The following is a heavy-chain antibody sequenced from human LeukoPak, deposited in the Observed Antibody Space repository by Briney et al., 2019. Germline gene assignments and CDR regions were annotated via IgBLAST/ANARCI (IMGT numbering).Heavy chain of an antibody. CDR1: GYSFTSYW. CDR3: ARWLRETRTGTYLNWFDP. V-gene: IGHV5-51*01. Sequence: GESLKISCKGSGYSFTSYWIGWVRQMPGKGLEWMGIIYPGDSDTRYSPSFQGQVTISADKSISTAYLQWSSLKASDTAMYYCARWLRETRTGTYLNWFDPWGQGTLVTVSS. CDR2: IYPGDSDT. J-gene: IGHJ5*02. D-gene: IGHD1-1*01.